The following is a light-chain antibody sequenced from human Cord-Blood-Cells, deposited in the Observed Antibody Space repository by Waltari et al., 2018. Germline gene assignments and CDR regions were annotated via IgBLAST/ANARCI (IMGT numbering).Light chain of an antibody. V-gene: IGLV2-14*01. J-gene: IGLJ3*02. CDR2: DVS. CDR3: SSYTSSSTWV. Sequence: QSALTQPASVSGSPGQSITISCTGTSSDVGGHNYYSWYQQHPGKAPNLLIYDVSTRPSGVSILFSGSKSGNTASLTISGLQAEDEADYYCSSYTSSSTWVFGGGTKLTVL. CDR1: SSDVGGHNY.